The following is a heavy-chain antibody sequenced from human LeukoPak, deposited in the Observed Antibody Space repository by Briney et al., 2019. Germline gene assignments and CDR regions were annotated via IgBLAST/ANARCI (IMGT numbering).Heavy chain of an antibody. V-gene: IGHV7-4-1*02. CDR2: INTNTGNP. D-gene: IGHD2-2*02. CDR3: ARAYAYCSSTSCYTGIWTFYGMDV. CDR1: GYTFTSYA. Sequence: GASVKGSCKASGYTFTSYAMNWVRQAPGQGLEWMGWINTNTGNPTYAQGFTGRFVFSLDTSVSTAYLQISSLKAEDTAVYYCARAYAYCSSTSCYTGIWTFYGMDVWGQGTTVTVSS. J-gene: IGHJ6*02.